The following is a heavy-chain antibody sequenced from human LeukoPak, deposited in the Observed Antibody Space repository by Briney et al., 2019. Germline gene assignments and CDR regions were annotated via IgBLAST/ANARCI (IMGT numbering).Heavy chain of an antibody. V-gene: IGHV3-48*01. CDR1: GFTFSSYS. Sequence: GGSLRLSCAASGFTFSSYSMNWVRQAPGKGLEWVSYISSSSNTIYYADSVKGRFTISRDNAKNSLYLQMNSLRAEDTAVYYCGRVGIQLCVDYWGQGTLVTVSS. D-gene: IGHD5-18*01. J-gene: IGHJ4*02. CDR3: GRVGIQLCVDY. CDR2: ISSSSNTI.